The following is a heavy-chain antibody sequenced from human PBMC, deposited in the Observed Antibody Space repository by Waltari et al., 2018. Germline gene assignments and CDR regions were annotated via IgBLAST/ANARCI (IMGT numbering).Heavy chain of an antibody. Sequence: HLQLQESGPGLVKPSETLSLTCTVSGDSISTSDYYWGWIRQPPGKGLEWIWTVYYIGNTYFNPSLECRVTISADTSKNLFSLMLSSVTATDTAFYFCASQRESWFPYYFDSWGQGTLVTVSS. CDR2: VYYIGNT. J-gene: IGHJ4*02. V-gene: IGHV4-39*01. CDR3: ASQRESWFPYYFDS. D-gene: IGHD6-13*01. CDR1: GDSISTSDYY.